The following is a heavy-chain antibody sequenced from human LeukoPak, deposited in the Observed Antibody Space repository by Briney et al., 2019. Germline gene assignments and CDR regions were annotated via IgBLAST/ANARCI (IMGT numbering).Heavy chain of an antibody. CDR1: GFTFSSYW. CDR3: ARDRREPPDAFDI. V-gene: IGHV3-7*01. D-gene: IGHD1-26*01. Sequence: GGSLRLSCVASGFTFSSYWMSWVRQAPGKGLEWVANIKQDGSEKYYVDSLRGRFTISRDNAKNSLYLQMNSLRAEDTAVYYCARDRREPPDAFDIWGQGTMVTVSS. J-gene: IGHJ3*02. CDR2: IKQDGSEK.